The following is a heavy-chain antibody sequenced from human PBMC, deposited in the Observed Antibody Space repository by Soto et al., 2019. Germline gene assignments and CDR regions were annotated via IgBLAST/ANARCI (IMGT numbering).Heavy chain of an antibody. D-gene: IGHD3-10*01. Sequence: GGSLRLSCAASGFTFSTYALSCVRQAPGKWLEWVSAISANGQRIYYADSVRGRFTISRDPSKHTIFLHMDSHMAADTAVNYCSGEVSRGSTVDFGYWGQGALVTVSS. V-gene: IGHV3-23*01. CDR1: GFTFSTYA. CDR2: ISANGQRI. CDR3: SGEVSRGSTVDFGY. J-gene: IGHJ4*02.